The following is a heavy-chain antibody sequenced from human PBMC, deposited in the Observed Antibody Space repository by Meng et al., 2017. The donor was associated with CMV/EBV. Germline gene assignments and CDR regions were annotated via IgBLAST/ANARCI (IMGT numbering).Heavy chain of an antibody. CDR1: GGSISSSSYY. V-gene: IGHV4-39*07. CDR2: IYYSGST. Sequence: CTVSGGSISSSSYYWGWIRQPPGKGLEWIGSIYYSGSTYYNPSLKSRVTISVDTSKNQFSLKLSSVTAADTAVYYCRVYSSGWYYYYGMDVWGQGTTVTVSS. J-gene: IGHJ6*02. CDR3: RVYSSGWYYYYGMDV. D-gene: IGHD6-19*01.